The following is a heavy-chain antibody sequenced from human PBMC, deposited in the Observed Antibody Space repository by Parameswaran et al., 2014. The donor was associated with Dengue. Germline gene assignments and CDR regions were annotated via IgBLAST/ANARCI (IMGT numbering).Heavy chain of an antibody. CDR2: IWYDGSNK. D-gene: IGHD3-10*01. V-gene: IGHV3-33*01. CDR3: ARDGVSDYGSGSYSLVYYGMDV. J-gene: IGHJ6*02. Sequence: WIRQPPGKGLEWVAVIWYDGSNKYYADSVKGRFTISRDNSKNTLYLQMNSLRAEDTAVYYCARDGVSDYGSGSYSLVYYGMDVWGQGTTVTVSS.